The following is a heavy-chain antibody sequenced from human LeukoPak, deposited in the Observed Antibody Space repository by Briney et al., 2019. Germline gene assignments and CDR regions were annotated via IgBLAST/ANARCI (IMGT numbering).Heavy chain of an antibody. J-gene: IGHJ4*02. Sequence: GGSLRLSCAASGFTFSSYAMSWVRQAPGKGLEWVSAISGSGGSTYYADSVKGRFTISRDNAKNSLYLQMNSLRAEDTALYYCAKDSGYGSGSYDYFDYWGQGTLVTVSS. V-gene: IGHV3-23*01. D-gene: IGHD3-10*01. CDR3: AKDSGYGSGSYDYFDY. CDR2: ISGSGGST. CDR1: GFTFSSYA.